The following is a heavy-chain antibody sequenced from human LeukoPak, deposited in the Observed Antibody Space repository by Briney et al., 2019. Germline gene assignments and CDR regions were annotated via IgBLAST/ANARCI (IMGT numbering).Heavy chain of an antibody. D-gene: IGHD3-9*01. CDR2: INGSGGST. Sequence: GGSLRLSCAASGFTFSSYGMSWVRQAPGKGLEWVPAINGSGGSTYYTDSVKGRFTISRDNSKNTLYLQMNSLRAEDTAVHYCANLHYDILTGYIYYFDYWGQGTLVTVSS. CDR1: GFTFSSYG. CDR3: ANLHYDILTGYIYYFDY. J-gene: IGHJ4*02. V-gene: IGHV3-23*01.